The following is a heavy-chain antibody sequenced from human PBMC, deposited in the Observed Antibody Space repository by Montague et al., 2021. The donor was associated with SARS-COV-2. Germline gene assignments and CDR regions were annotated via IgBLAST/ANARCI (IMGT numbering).Heavy chain of an antibody. D-gene: IGHD3-10*01. CDR3: ARVRYYGSGTSLGMDV. CDR2: INHSGST. Sequence: SETLSLTCAVYGGSFSGYYWSWIRQPPGKGLEWIGEINHSGSTNCNPSLKSRVTISVDTSKNQFSLKLSSVTAADTAVYYCARVRYYGSGTSLGMDVWGHGTTVTVSS. CDR1: GGSFSGYY. V-gene: IGHV4-34*01. J-gene: IGHJ6*02.